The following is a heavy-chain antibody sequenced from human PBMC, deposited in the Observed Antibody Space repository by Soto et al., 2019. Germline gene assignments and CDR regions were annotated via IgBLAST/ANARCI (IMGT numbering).Heavy chain of an antibody. CDR3: ARRGHPALKAFDI. J-gene: IGHJ3*02. V-gene: IGHV4-59*02. CDR2: IHYTGSR. CDR1: GASVNDYY. D-gene: IGHD3-10*01. Sequence: KPSETLSLTCTVSGASVNDYYWNWVRQPLGKGLEWIGFIHYTGSRIFNPSLQSRVTMSVDVSQNQFSLRLTSVTAPDTAIYYCARRGHPALKAFDIWGQGTTVTVS.